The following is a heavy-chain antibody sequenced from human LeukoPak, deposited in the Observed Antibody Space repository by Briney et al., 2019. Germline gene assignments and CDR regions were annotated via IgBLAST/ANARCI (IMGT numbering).Heavy chain of an antibody. Sequence: GGSLRLSCAAPGFTLSSYWMTWIRQTPGKGLERVANIKQDGSEKYYVDSVKGRFTISTDNAKNSLYLQMNSLRAEDTAVYYCARDTGGGYSCYDCWGQGTLVTVSS. CDR3: ARDTGGGYSCYDC. CDR1: GFTLSSYW. CDR2: IKQDGSEK. J-gene: IGHJ4*02. D-gene: IGHD5-18*01. V-gene: IGHV3-7*01.